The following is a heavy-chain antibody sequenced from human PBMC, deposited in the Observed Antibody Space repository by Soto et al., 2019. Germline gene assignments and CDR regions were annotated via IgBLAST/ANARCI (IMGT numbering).Heavy chain of an antibody. CDR1: GFRFSNYW. J-gene: IGHJ5*01. V-gene: IGHV3-74*01. CDR3: AKDRYPFTVTTAGSDS. Sequence: PGGSLRLSCAASGFRFSNYWMYWVRQAPGKGLVLVSHIDGDGTCASYADSVKGRFTISRDNAKSTLYLQMDSLRAEDTAVYYCAKDRYPFTVTTAGSDSWGQGTLVTVSS. CDR2: IDGDGTCA. D-gene: IGHD4-17*01.